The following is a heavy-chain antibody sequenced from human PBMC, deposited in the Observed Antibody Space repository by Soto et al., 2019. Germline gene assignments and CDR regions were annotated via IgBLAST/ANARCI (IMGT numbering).Heavy chain of an antibody. V-gene: IGHV4-34*01. D-gene: IGHD3-3*01. CDR3: ARSSASIFGVVIGDNWFDP. CDR1: GGSFSGYY. Sequence: SETLSLTCAVYGGSFSGYYWSWIRQPPGKGLEWIGEINHSGSTNYNPSLKSRVTISVDTSKNQFSLKLSSVTAADTAVYYCARSSASIFGVVIGDNWFDPWGQGTLVTVSS. J-gene: IGHJ5*02. CDR2: INHSGST.